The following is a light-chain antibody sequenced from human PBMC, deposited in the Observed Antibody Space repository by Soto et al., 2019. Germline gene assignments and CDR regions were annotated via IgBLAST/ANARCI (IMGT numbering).Light chain of an antibody. J-gene: IGLJ1*01. CDR1: SGDVGGYNL. V-gene: IGLV2-23*02. Sequence: QSALTQPASVSGSPGQSITIPFTGTSGDVGGYNLVSWYQQHPGKDPKLMIYEVTERPAGVSNRFSGSKSGNTASLTISGLQPDDEADYYCCSYAGNSEVFGTGTKLTVL. CDR2: EVT. CDR3: CSYAGNSEV.